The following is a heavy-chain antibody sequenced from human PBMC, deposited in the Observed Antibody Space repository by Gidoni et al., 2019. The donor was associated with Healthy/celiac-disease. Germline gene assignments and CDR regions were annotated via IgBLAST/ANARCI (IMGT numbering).Heavy chain of an antibody. CDR1: GFTFSSYA. D-gene: IGHD3-22*01. CDR3: ARGPLIVVVITGYAFDI. V-gene: IGHV3-30*01. Sequence: GGGVVQPGRSLRLSCAASGFTFSSYAMHWVRQAPGKGLEWVAVISYDGSNKYYADSVKGRFTISRDNSKNTLYLQMNSLRAEDTAVYYCARGPLIVVVITGYAFDIWGQGTMVTVSS. J-gene: IGHJ3*02. CDR2: ISYDGSNK.